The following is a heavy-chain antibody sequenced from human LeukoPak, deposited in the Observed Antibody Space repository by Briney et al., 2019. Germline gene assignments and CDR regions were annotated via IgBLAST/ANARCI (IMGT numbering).Heavy chain of an antibody. CDR1: GYTLTEVS. J-gene: IGHJ4*02. CDR2: YNPEDGET. V-gene: IGHV1-24*01. Sequence: ASVKVSCKVSGYTLTEVSMHWVRQAPGKGLEWMGGYNPEDGETTYAQKFQGRLTMTEDTSAGTVYMELSSLRSEDTAVYYCATDTFEYWGQGTQVTVSS. CDR3: ATDTFEY.